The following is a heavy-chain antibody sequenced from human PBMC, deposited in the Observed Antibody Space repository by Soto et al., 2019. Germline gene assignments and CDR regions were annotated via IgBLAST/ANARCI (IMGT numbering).Heavy chain of an antibody. D-gene: IGHD6-19*01. Sequence: QVQLVQSGAEVKKPGASVKVSCKASGYTFTSYGISWVRQAPGQGLEWMGWISAYNGNTNYAQKLQGRVTMTTDTSTSTAYMELRSLRSEDTAVYYCARERGAGYSSGWYWQNWFDPWGQGTLVTVSS. J-gene: IGHJ5*02. CDR1: GYTFTSYG. V-gene: IGHV1-18*01. CDR3: ARERGAGYSSGWYWQNWFDP. CDR2: ISAYNGNT.